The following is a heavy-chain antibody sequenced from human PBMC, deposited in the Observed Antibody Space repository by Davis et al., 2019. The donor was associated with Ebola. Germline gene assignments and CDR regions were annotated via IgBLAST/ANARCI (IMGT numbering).Heavy chain of an antibody. CDR1: GGTFSSYA. J-gene: IGHJ4*02. CDR3: AIEYSGNPTDY. Sequence: SVKVSCKASGGTFSSYAISWVRQAPGQGLEWMGGIIPIFGTANYAQKFQGRVTITADESTSTAYMELNSLRSEDTAVYYCAIEYSGNPTDYWGQGTLVTVSS. CDR2: IIPIFGTA. V-gene: IGHV1-69*13. D-gene: IGHD1-26*01.